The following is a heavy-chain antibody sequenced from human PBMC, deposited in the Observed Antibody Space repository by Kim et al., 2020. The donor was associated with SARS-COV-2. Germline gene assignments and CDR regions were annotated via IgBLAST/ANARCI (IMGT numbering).Heavy chain of an antibody. CDR3: APIYGGYSDFDS. D-gene: IGHD4-17*01. CDR2: GST. Sequence: GSTHHNPSLRSRVTISMDKNQFSLKLSSVTAADTAVYYCAPIYGGYSDFDSWGQGTLVTVSS. J-gene: IGHJ4*02. V-gene: IGHV4-34*01.